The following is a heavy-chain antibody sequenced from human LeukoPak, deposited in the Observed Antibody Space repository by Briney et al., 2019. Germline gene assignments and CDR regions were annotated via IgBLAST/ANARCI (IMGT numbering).Heavy chain of an antibody. CDR1: GFTFSSYA. CDR3: AKGTAAAPYYYGMDV. CDR2: ISGSGGST. D-gene: IGHD6-25*01. Sequence: PGGSLRLSCAASGFTFSSYAMSWVRQAPGKGLEWVSAISGSGGSTYYADSVKGRFTISRDNSKNTLYLQMNSLRAEDTAVYYCAKGTAAAPYYYGMDVWGQGTTVTVSS. J-gene: IGHJ6*02. V-gene: IGHV3-23*01.